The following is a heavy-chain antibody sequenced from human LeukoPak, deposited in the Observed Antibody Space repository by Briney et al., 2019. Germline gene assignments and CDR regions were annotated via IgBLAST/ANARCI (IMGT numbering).Heavy chain of an antibody. CDR1: GYTFTSYY. J-gene: IGHJ4*02. D-gene: IGHD3-22*01. V-gene: IGHV1-46*01. CDR2: INPSGGST. CDR3: ARGALPHDSSGASYYYFDY. Sequence: ASVKVSCKASGYTFTSYYMRWVRQAPGQGLEWMGIINPSGGSTSYAQKFQGRVTMTRDTSTSTVYMELSSLRSEDTAVYYCARGALPHDSSGASYYYFDYWGQGTLVTVSS.